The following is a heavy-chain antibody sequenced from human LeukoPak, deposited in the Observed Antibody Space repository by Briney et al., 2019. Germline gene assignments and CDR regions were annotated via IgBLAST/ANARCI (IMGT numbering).Heavy chain of an antibody. J-gene: IGHJ5*02. CDR1: GGSISSYY. V-gene: IGHV4-59*12. CDR3: ARDLYSGSQSNWFDP. D-gene: IGHD1-26*01. CDR2: IYYSGST. Sequence: SETLSLTCTVSGGSISSYYWSWIRQPPGKGLEWIGYIYYSGSTNYNPSLKSRVTISVDTSKNQFSLKLSSVTAADTAVYYCARDLYSGSQSNWFDPWGQGTLVTVSS.